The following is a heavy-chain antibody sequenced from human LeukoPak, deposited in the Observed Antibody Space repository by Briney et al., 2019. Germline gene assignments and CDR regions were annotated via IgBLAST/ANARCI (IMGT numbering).Heavy chain of an antibody. CDR1: GYTFTGYY. D-gene: IGHD3-22*01. J-gene: IGHJ4*02. CDR2: MNPNSGNT. Sequence: GASVKVSCKASGYTFTGYYMHWVRQATGQGLEWMGWMNPNSGNTGYAQKFQGRVTMTRNTSISTAYMELSSLRSEDTAVYYCARGRHDSSGNHYWGQGTLVTVSS. V-gene: IGHV1-8*02. CDR3: ARGRHDSSGNHY.